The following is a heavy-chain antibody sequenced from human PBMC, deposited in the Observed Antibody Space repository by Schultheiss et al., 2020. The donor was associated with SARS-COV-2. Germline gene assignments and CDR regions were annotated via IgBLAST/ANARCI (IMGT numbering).Heavy chain of an antibody. CDR1: GGSISSYY. CDR3: ARVLPAAIYYYGMDV. V-gene: IGHV4-59*12. CDR2: IYYSGST. D-gene: IGHD2-2*01. J-gene: IGHJ6*02. Sequence: GSLRLSCTVSGGSISSYYWSWIRQPPGKGLEWIGYIYYSGSTNYNPSLKSRVTISVDKSKNQFSLKLSSVTAADTAVYYCARVLPAAIYYYGMDVWGQGTTVTV.